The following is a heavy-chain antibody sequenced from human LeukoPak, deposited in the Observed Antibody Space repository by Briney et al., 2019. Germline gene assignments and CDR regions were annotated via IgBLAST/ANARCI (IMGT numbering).Heavy chain of an antibody. J-gene: IGHJ5*01. V-gene: IGHV1-69*02. CDR2: IIPILDIA. D-gene: IGHD3-3*01. CDR1: GGAFSRYP. CDR3: ATFSPITTSFDS. Sequence: SVKVSCKASGGAFSRYPISWVRQAPGQGLEWMGRIIPILDIANYAQKFQGRVTITADKSTSTAYMELSSLRSEDTAVYYCATFSPITTSFDSWGQGTLVTVSS.